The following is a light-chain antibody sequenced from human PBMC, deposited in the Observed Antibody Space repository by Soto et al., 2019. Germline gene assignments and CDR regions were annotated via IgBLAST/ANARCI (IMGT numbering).Light chain of an antibody. V-gene: IGKV3-15*01. CDR2: GAS. CDR1: QSVSSN. J-gene: IGKJ5*01. CDR3: QQYNNWPLT. Sequence: FVLTQSPGTLSLSPGERATLSCRASQSVSSNLAWYQQKPGQAPRLLIYGASSRATGIPVRFSGSGSGTEFTLTISSLQSEDFAVYYCQQYNNWPLTFGQGTRLEIK.